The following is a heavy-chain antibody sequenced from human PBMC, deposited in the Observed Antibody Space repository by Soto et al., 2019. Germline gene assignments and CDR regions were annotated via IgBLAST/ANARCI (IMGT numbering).Heavy chain of an antibody. D-gene: IGHD3-22*01. J-gene: IGHJ4*02. Sequence: PSETLSLTCTVSGGSISSSSYYWGWIRQPPGKGLEWIGSIYYSGSTYYNPSLKSRVTISVDTSKNQFSLKLSSVTAADTAVYYCARHGGGYDSSGSYSDYWGQATLGTVSA. CDR2: IYYSGST. CDR1: GGSISSSSYY. V-gene: IGHV4-39*01. CDR3: ARHGGGYDSSGSYSDY.